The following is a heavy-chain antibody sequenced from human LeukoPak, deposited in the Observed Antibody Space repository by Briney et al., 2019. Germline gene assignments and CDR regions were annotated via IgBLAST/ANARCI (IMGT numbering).Heavy chain of an antibody. CDR1: GYTLTELS. V-gene: IGHV1-24*01. CDR2: FDPEDGET. CDR3: TSIFGVVSTAFDI. Sequence: ASVKVSCKVSGYTLTELSMHWVRQAPGKGLEWMGGFDPEDGETIYAQKFQGRVTMTEDTSTDTAYMELSSLRSEDTAVYYCTSIFGVVSTAFDIWGQGTMVTVSS. D-gene: IGHD3-3*01. J-gene: IGHJ3*02.